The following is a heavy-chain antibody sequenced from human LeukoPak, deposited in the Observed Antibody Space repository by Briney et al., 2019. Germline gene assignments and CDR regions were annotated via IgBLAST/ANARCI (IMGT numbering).Heavy chain of an antibody. V-gene: IGHV3-30-3*01. CDR3: ARDITAVAGRGCDY. J-gene: IGHJ4*02. Sequence: GGSLRLSCAASGFTFSSYAMHWVRQAPGKGLEWVAVISYDGSNKYYADSVKGRFTISRDNSKNTLYLQMNSLRAEDTAVYYCARDITAVAGRGCDYWGQGTLVTVSS. D-gene: IGHD6-19*01. CDR1: GFTFSSYA. CDR2: ISYDGSNK.